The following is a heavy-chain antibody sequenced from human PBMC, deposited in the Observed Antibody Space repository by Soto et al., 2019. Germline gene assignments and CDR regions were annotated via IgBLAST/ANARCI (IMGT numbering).Heavy chain of an antibody. CDR3: ARSPGGFTVATYFFDY. CDR2: IDWDDDK. V-gene: IGHV2-70*04. Sequence: VSGPTLVNPTQTLTLTCTFSGFSLSSKGMRVSWIRQPPGKALEWLARIDWDDDKFYSPSLRTRLAISKGTSKNQVVLTMTNVDPMDTATYYCARSPGGFTVATYFFDYWGQGTLVTVSS. J-gene: IGHJ4*02. D-gene: IGHD3-16*01. CDR1: GFSLSSKGMR.